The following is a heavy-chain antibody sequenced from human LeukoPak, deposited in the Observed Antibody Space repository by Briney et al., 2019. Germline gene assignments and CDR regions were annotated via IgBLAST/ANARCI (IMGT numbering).Heavy chain of an antibody. CDR1: GGSFSGYY. CDR3: ARIGATVPYFDY. V-gene: IGHV4-34*01. Sequence: SETLSLTCAVYGGSFSGYYWSWIRQPPGKGLEWIGEINHSGSTNYNPSLKSRVTISVDTSKNQFSLKLSSVTAADTAVYYRARIGATVPYFDYWGQGTLVTVSS. J-gene: IGHJ4*02. D-gene: IGHD4-11*01. CDR2: INHSGST.